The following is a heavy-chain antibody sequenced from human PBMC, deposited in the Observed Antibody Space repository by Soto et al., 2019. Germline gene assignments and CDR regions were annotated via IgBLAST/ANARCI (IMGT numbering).Heavy chain of an antibody. V-gene: IGHV4-39*01. CDR3: ARRERAAGTDWWFDP. CDR2: IYYSGST. CDR1: GGSISSSSFH. J-gene: IGHJ5*02. D-gene: IGHD6-13*01. Sequence: QLQLQESGPGLVKPSETLSLTCTVSGGSISSSSFHWGWIRQPPGKGLEWIGSIYYSGSTYYSPSLKRRVTRSVDTSKNQCSRKLGSVTAADTAVYYCARRERAAGTDWWFDPWGQGTLVTVSS.